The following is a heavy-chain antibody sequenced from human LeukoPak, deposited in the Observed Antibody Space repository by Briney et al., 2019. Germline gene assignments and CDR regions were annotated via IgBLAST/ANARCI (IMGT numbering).Heavy chain of an antibody. CDR3: ARIQVNWYGEVTPLSPPNYGMDV. J-gene: IGHJ6*02. Sequence: ASVKVSCKASGYTFPDDGISWVRQAPGQGLEWVGWISPYNGNTKYADKVLGRVTMSTDISTTTAYMELRGLRSDDTAVYYCARIQVNWYGEVTPLSPPNYGMDVWGQGTTVIVSS. V-gene: IGHV1-18*01. CDR2: ISPYNGNT. D-gene: IGHD3-10*01. CDR1: GYTFPDDG.